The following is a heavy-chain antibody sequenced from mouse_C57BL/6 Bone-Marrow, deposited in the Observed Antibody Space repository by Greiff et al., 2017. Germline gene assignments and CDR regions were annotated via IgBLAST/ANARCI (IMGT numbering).Heavy chain of an antibody. CDR2: ISNGGGST. CDR1: GFTFIDYY. V-gene: IGHV5-12*01. J-gene: IGHJ2*01. CDR3: ARQGFDY. Sequence: EVKLMESGGGLVQPGGSLKLSCAASGFTFIDYYMYWVRQTPEKRLEWVAYISNGGGSTYYPDTVKGRFTISRDNAKNTLYLQMSRLKSEDTAMYYCARQGFDYCGQGTTLTVSS.